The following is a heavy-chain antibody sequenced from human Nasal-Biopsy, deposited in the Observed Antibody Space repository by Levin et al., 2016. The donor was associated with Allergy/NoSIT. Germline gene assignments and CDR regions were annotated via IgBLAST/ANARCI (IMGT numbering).Heavy chain of an antibody. Sequence: SETLSLTCTVSGDSISSGDFYWSWVRQHPETGLEWIGYIYYNGNTYYSPFLKSRSTISRDTSKNQFSLNLNSVTAADSAVYYCTRKTAGTSSFDYWGQGTLLTVSS. CDR1: GDSISSGDFY. V-gene: IGHV4-31*03. D-gene: IGHD1-7*01. CDR3: TRKTAGTSSFDY. J-gene: IGHJ4*02. CDR2: IYYNGNT.